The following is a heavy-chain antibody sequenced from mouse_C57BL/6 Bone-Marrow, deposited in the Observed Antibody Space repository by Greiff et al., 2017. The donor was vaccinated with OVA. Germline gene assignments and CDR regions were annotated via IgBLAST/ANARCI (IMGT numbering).Heavy chain of an antibody. V-gene: IGHV14-4*01. CDR1: GFNIKDDY. CDR3: TTYYDYDGAY. D-gene: IGHD2-4*01. J-gene: IGHJ3*01. Sequence: EVQLQESGAELVRPGASVKLSCTASGFNIKDDYMHWVKQRPEQGLEWIGWIDPENGDTEYASKFQGKATITADTSSNPAYLQLSSLTSEDTAVYYCTTYYDYDGAYWGQGTLVTVSA. CDR2: IDPENGDT.